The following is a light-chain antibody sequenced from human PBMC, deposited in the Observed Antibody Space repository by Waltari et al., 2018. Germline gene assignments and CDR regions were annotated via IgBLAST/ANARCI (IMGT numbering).Light chain of an antibody. Sequence: QSALTQPASVSGSPGQSITISCTGTSSDVGGSNYVSWYQQYPGKAPKLIIHDVSGRPSGVSNRFSGSKSGNTASLTISGLQAEDEADYYCSSYARGSACYVFGTATKVTVL. CDR3: SSYARGSACYV. V-gene: IGLV2-14*03. CDR2: DVS. CDR1: SSDVGGSNY. J-gene: IGLJ1*01.